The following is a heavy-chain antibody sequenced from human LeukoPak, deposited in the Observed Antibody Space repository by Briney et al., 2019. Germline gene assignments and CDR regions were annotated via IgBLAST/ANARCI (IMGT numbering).Heavy chain of an antibody. CDR2: ISSSGSTI. CDR1: GFTFSSYE. D-gene: IGHD1-14*01. V-gene: IGHV3-48*03. CDR3: ARSVEPYYYYYYYMDV. J-gene: IGHJ6*03. Sequence: PGGSLRLSCAASGFTFSSYEMNWVRQAPGKGLEWVSYISSSGSTIYYADSVKGRFTISRDNAKNSLYLQMNSLRAEDTAVYYCARSVEPYYYYYYYMDVWGKGTTVTVSS.